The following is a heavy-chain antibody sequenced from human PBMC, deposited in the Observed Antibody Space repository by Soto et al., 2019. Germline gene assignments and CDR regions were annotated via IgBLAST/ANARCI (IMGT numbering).Heavy chain of an antibody. D-gene: IGHD4-17*01. J-gene: IGHJ6*03. Sequence: QVQLQESGPGLVKPSQTLSLTCTVSGGSISSIAYYWSWIRQHPGKGLEWIGYIYYSGSTYYNPSLKSRVTIAVDMSKNQFALKLRSVNAADTAVYYCCSSSPTGDYVTYYYYMDVWGKGTTVTVAS. CDR2: IYYSGST. CDR1: GGSISSIAYY. V-gene: IGHV4-31*03. CDR3: CSSSPTGDYVTYYYYMDV.